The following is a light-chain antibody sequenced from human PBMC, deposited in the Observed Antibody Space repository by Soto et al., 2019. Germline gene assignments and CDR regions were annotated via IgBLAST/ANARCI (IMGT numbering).Light chain of an antibody. V-gene: IGKV1-5*01. J-gene: IGKJ1*01. Sequence: PYTLSASVGDTVSVTCRASQSVSGWLAWYQQKPGEAPKLLIYDASALPRGVPSRFSGSGSGTKFTLTIASLQPDDFATYYCQQYETFSGTFGPGTKVDIK. CDR3: QQYETFSGT. CDR1: QSVSGW. CDR2: DAS.